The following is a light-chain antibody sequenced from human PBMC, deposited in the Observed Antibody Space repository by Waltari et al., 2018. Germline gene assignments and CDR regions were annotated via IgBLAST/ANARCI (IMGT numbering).Light chain of an antibody. CDR2: DVT. V-gene: IGLV2-14*03. CDR1: SSDVGGYDF. J-gene: IGLJ2*01. CDR3: SSYTTSSVI. Sequence: QSALTQPASVSGSPGQSITISCTGTSSDVGGYDFVSWFQQHPGKAPKLMTYDVTKRPPGVSNRFSGSKSGNTASLTISGLQAEDEANYYCSSYTTSSVIFGGGTKLTVL.